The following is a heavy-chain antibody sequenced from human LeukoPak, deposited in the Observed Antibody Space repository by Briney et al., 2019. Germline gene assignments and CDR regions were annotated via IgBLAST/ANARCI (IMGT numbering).Heavy chain of an antibody. J-gene: IGHJ4*02. CDR2: INPSGGST. CDR1: GYTFTSYY. D-gene: IGHD3-10*01. V-gene: IGHV1-46*01. Sequence: ASVKVSCKASGYTFTSYYMHWVRQAPGQGLEWMGIINPSGGSTSYAQKFQGRVTMTRDMSTSTVYTELSRLRSDDTAVYYCARDRRLLWFGELLSFDYWGQGTLVTVSS. CDR3: ARDRRLLWFGELLSFDY.